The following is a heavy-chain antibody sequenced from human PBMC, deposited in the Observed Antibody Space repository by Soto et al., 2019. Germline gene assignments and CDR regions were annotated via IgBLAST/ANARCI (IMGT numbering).Heavy chain of an antibody. J-gene: IGHJ3*02. D-gene: IGHD4-17*01. CDR1: GYTFTGYY. CDR2: INPNSGGT. V-gene: IGHV1-2*04. CDR3: ARGATVTELGAFDI. Sequence: GASVKVSCKASGYTFTGYYMHWVRQAPGQGLEWMGWINPNSGGTNYAQKFQGWVTMTRDTSISTAYMELSRLRSDDTAVYYCARGATVTELGAFDIWGQGTMVTVSS.